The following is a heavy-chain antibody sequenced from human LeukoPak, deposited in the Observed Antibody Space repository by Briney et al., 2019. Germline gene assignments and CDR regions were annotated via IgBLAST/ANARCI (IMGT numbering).Heavy chain of an antibody. J-gene: IGHJ4*02. D-gene: IGHD2-21*01. CDR3: AREPAYCGGDWYSDY. CDR1: GFTFSDHY. Sequence: GGSLRLSCAASGFTFSDHYMDWVRQAPGKGLEWVGRTRNKANSYTTEYAASVKGRFTISRDDSKNSLYLQMNSLKTEDTAVYYCAREPAYCGGDWYSDYWGQGTLVTVSS. V-gene: IGHV3-72*01. CDR2: TRNKANSYTT.